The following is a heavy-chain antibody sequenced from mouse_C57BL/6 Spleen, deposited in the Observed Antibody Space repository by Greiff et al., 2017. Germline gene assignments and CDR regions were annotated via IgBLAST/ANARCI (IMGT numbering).Heavy chain of an antibody. J-gene: IGHJ1*03. Sequence: VQLQQSGPELVKPGASEKISCKASGYSFTGYYMNWVKQSPEKSLEWIGEINPSTGGTTYNQKFKAKATLTVDKSSSTAYMQLKSLTSEDSAVYYCARRGSNYGRYWYFDVWGTGTTVTVSS. CDR1: GYSFTGYY. CDR3: ARRGSNYGRYWYFDV. CDR2: INPSTGGT. V-gene: IGHV1-42*01. D-gene: IGHD2-5*01.